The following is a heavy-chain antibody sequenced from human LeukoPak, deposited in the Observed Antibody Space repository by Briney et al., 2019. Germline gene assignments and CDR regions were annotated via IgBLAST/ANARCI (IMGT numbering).Heavy chain of an antibody. CDR1: GLTFRSYG. V-gene: IGHV3-33*01. CDR3: ARDPGFDY. CDR2: IWYDGSNE. Sequence: PGGSLRLSCAASGLTFRSYGMHWVRQAPGKGLEWVAVIWYDGSNEYYADSVKGRFTISRDNSKNTLFLQMNSLRVEDTAVYYCARDPGFDYWGQGILVTVSS. J-gene: IGHJ4*02.